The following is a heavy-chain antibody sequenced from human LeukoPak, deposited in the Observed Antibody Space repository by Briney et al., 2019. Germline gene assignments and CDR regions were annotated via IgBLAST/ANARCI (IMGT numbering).Heavy chain of an antibody. J-gene: IGHJ4*02. CDR1: GGTFSGYY. V-gene: IGHV4-34*01. CDR3: ARGGETYYDFWSGYAWGYFDY. D-gene: IGHD3-3*01. CDR2: INHSGST. Sequence: SETLSLTCAVYGGTFSGYYWSWIRQPPGKGLEWIGEINHSGSTNYNPSLKSRVTISIDTSKNQFSLKLSCVTAADTAVYYCARGGETYYDFWSGYAWGYFDYWGQGTLVTVSS.